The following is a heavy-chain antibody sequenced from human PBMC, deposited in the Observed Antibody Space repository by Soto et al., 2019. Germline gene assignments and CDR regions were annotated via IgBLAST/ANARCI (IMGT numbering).Heavy chain of an antibody. CDR3: ARLETCGGDCYPGGFDY. D-gene: IGHD2-21*02. CDR1: GYSFTSYW. CDR2: IYPGDSDT. J-gene: IGHJ4*02. Sequence: GESLKISFKGSGYSFTSYWIGWVRQMPGKGLEWMGIIYPGDSDTRYSPSFQGQVTISADKSISTAYLQWSSLKASDTAMYYCARLETCGGDCYPGGFDYWGQGTLVTVSS. V-gene: IGHV5-51*01.